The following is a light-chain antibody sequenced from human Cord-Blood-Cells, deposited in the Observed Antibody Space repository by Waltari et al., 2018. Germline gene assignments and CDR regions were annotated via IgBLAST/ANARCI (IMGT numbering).Light chain of an antibody. CDR2: AAS. J-gene: IGKJ4*01. CDR1: QSISSY. CDR3: QQSYSTLT. V-gene: IGKV1-39*01. Sequence: DIQMTQSPSSLSASVGDRVTITCRASQSISSYLNWYQQKPGKAPKLLIYAASSLQSGVPSRFSGSGAETDFTLTISSLQPEDFATYYCQQSYSTLTFGGGTKVETK.